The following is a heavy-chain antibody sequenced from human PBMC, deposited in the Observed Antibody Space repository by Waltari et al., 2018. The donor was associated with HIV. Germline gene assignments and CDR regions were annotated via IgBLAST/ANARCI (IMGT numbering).Heavy chain of an antibody. CDR3: AKSNYDILTGYYRFYGMDV. J-gene: IGHJ6*02. CDR1: GFTFSSYG. CDR2: IRYYGSNK. V-gene: IGHV3-30*02. Sequence: QVQLVESGGGVVQPGGSLRLSCAASGFTFSSYGMHWVRQAPGKGLEWVAFIRYYGSNKYYADSVKGRFTISRDNSKNTLYLQMNSLRAEDTAVYYCAKSNYDILTGYYRFYGMDVWGQGTTVTVSS. D-gene: IGHD3-9*01.